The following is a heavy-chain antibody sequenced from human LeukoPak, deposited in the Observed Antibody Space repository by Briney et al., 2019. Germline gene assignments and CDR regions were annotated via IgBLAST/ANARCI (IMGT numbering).Heavy chain of an antibody. CDR3: ARDYFYCGGDCFVDY. CDR1: GFTFSSYG. V-gene: IGHV3-21*01. J-gene: IGHJ4*02. Sequence: PGGSLSLSCAASGFTFSSYGMNWVRQAPGKGLEWVSSISSGGRSIDLADSVKGRFTISRDNAKNSLYLQMNSLRAEDTAVYFCARDYFYCGGDCFVDYWGQGTLVTVSS. D-gene: IGHD2-21*02. CDR2: ISSGGRSI.